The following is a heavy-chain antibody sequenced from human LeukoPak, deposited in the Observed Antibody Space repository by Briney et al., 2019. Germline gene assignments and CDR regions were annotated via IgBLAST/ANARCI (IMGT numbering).Heavy chain of an antibody. CDR1: GFTFSSYW. CDR2: IKQDGSVK. J-gene: IGHJ4*02. Sequence: GGSLRLSCAASGFTFSSYWMSWVRQAPGKGLEWVANIKQDGSVKYYVDSVKGRFTISRDNAKNSLYLQMNSLRAEDTAVYYCARDLDDFWSGPVFGYWGQGTLVTVSS. D-gene: IGHD3-3*01. CDR3: ARDLDDFWSGPVFGY. V-gene: IGHV3-7*01.